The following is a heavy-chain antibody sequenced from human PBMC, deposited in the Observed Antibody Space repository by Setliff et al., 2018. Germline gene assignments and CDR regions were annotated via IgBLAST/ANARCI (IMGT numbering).Heavy chain of an antibody. J-gene: IGHJ4*02. CDR2: IYYSGST. CDR3: ARDGPGRGVDY. V-gene: IGHV4-59*11. CDR1: GGSISSHY. D-gene: IGHD1-26*01. Sequence: KTSETLSLTCTVSGGSISSHYWSWIRQPPGKGLEWIGSIYYSGSTNYNPSLKSRVTISVDTSKNQVSLKLSSVTAADTAVYYCARDGPGRGVDYWGQGTLVTVSS.